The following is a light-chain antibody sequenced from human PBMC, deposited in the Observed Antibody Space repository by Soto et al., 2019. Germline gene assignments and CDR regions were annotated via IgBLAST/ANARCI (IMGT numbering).Light chain of an antibody. V-gene: IGLV2-18*02. CDR2: EVS. Sequence: SALTRPPSVSGSRGESVTISCTGTSSDVGSYNRVSWYQQPPGTAPKLMIYEVSNRPSGVPDRFSGSKSGNTASLTISGLQAEDEADYYCSSYTSSSTYVFGTGIKVTVL. J-gene: IGLJ1*01. CDR3: SSYTSSSTYV. CDR1: SSDVGSYNR.